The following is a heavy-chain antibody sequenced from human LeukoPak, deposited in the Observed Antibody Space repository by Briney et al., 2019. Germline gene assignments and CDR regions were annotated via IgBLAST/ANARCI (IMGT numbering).Heavy chain of an antibody. CDR1: GFTVGSSY. D-gene: IGHD2-8*01. Sequence: PGGSPRLSCAASGFTVGSSYISWVRQAPGKGLEWVSVMYSGGSTYYADSVKGRFTISRDNSKNTLHLQMNSLRAEDTAVYYCARAREGCTNYAFDIWGQGTMVTVSS. J-gene: IGHJ3*02. V-gene: IGHV3-53*01. CDR2: MYSGGST. CDR3: ARAREGCTNYAFDI.